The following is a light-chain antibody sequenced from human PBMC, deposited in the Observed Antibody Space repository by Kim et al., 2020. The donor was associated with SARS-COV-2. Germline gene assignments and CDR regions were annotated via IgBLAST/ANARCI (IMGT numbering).Light chain of an antibody. CDR2: GNK. Sequence: GQSVTISRTGISSNIGACYYVHWYQQPPGTAPKLLIYGNKNRPSGVPDRFSGSQSGTSASLAITGLQAADEADYYCQSFDSSLREVFGGGTQLTVL. CDR1: SSNIGACYY. J-gene: IGLJ2*01. V-gene: IGLV1-40*01. CDR3: QSFDSSLREV.